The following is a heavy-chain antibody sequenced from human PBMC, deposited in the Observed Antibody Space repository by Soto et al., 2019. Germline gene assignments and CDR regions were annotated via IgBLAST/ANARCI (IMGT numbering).Heavy chain of an antibody. CDR3: AREDGGSYYFDY. J-gene: IGHJ4*02. D-gene: IGHD1-26*01. V-gene: IGHV3-33*01. Sequence: QVQLVESGGGVIQPGRSLRLSCAASGFTFSSYGMHWVRQAPGKGLEWVAVIWYDGSNKYYADSVKGRFTISRDNSKNTLYLQMNSLRAEDTAVYYCAREDGGSYYFDYWGQGTLVTVSS. CDR1: GFTFSSYG. CDR2: IWYDGSNK.